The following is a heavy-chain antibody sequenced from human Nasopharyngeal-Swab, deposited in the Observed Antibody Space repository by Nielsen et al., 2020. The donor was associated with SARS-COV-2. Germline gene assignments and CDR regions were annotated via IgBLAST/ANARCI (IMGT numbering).Heavy chain of an antibody. J-gene: IGHJ4*02. CDR3: ARGGRGVYAILSPIDY. D-gene: IGHD2-8*01. V-gene: IGHV4-34*01. Sequence: VSLRLSCAVYGGSFSDYYCSWIPQPPGKGLEWIGEINHSGSTNYNPSLKIRVTISVDTSKNHFSLKLSSVTAADTAVYYCARGGRGVYAILSPIDYWGQGTMVTVSS. CDR1: GGSFSDYY. CDR2: INHSGST.